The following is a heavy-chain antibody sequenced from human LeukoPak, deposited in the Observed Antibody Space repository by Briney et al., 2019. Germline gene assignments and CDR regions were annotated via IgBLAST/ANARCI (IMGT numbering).Heavy chain of an antibody. D-gene: IGHD6-19*01. J-gene: IGHJ5*02. CDR1: GGSISSGSSY. CDR2: IYTSGSS. CDR3: VTSTYSSGWYNWFDP. V-gene: IGHV4-61*02. Sequence: SETLSLTCTVSGGSISSGSSYWSWIRQPVGKGLEWIGRIYTSGSSNYNPSLESRVTISVDTSKNQFSLKLSSVTAADTAVYYCVTSTYSSGWYNWFDPWGQGTLVTVSS.